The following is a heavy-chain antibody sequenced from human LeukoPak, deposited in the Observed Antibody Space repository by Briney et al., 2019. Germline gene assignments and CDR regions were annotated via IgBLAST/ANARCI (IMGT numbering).Heavy chain of an antibody. D-gene: IGHD2-2*01. Sequence: ASVKVSCKASGYTFTDYYMHWVRQAPGQGPEWMGWMNPKNGGTNYAQKFQGRVIMTRDTSISTSYMELSRLTSDDTAVYYCARSSVTVPAAINWFDPWGQGTLVTVSS. V-gene: IGHV1-2*02. CDR3: ARSSVTVPAAINWFDP. CDR1: GYTFTDYY. CDR2: MNPKNGGT. J-gene: IGHJ5*02.